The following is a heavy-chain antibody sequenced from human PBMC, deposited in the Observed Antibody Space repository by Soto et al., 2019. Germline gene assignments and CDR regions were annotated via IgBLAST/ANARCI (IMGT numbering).Heavy chain of an antibody. CDR2: IYHSGST. CDR3: ARPKDYDDCLDS. J-gene: IGHJ4*02. CDR1: GGSISSGDYS. D-gene: IGHD3-22*01. Sequence: PSETLSLTCAVSGGSISSGDYSWNWIRQPPGKGLEWIGYIYHSGSTYYNPSLKSRVTISVDRSKNQFSLQLNSVTAADTAAYYCARPKDYDDCLDSWGQGTLVTVSS. V-gene: IGHV4-30-2*01.